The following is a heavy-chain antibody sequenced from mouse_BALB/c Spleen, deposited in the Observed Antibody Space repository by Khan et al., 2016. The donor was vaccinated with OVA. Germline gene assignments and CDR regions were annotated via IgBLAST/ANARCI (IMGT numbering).Heavy chain of an antibody. CDR2: IGAGGGN. D-gene: IGHD1-1*01. Sequence: QVQLQESGPGLVAPSPSLSMSCNVSGFSLTDYAVNWVKQPPGKGLEWLGLIGAGGGNYCKSTLKSRPSISKDNSKSQVFIKMNSLPTDDTAMYYCAKDPPYCSIDYWGQGTLVTVSA. CDR3: AKDPPYCSIDY. CDR1: GFSLTDYA. V-gene: IGHV2-6-5*01. J-gene: IGHJ3*01.